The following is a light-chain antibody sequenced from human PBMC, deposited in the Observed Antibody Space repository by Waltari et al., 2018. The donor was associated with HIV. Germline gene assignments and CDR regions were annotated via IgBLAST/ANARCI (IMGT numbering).Light chain of an antibody. CDR1: QSLSRH. CDR2: GAS. V-gene: IGKV1-39*01. Sequence: DIQMTQSPSSVSASVGDRFSITCRASQSLSRHLNWYQQKPGNTPKLLIYGASTLQSGVPSRFSGSGSGTDFTLVISSLQPEDVATYYCHQSYSPPHTFGQGTKLGIK. CDR3: HQSYSPPHT. J-gene: IGKJ2*01.